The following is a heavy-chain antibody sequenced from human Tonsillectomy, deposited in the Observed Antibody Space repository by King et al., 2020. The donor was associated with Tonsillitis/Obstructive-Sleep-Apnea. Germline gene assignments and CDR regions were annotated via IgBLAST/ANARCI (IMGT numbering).Heavy chain of an antibody. CDR2: IKEDGSEK. J-gene: IGHJ3*02. CDR1: GFTFSSFW. CDR3: ARVLDYYDSIGYRAFDI. V-gene: IGHV3-7*03. D-gene: IGHD3-22*01. Sequence: VQLVESGGGLVQPGGSLRLSCAASGFTFSSFWMSWVRQAPGKGLEWVANIKEDGSEKYYVDSVKGRFTISRDNAKNSLYLQMNGLRAEDTAVYYCARVLDYYDSIGYRAFDIWGQGTMVTVSS.